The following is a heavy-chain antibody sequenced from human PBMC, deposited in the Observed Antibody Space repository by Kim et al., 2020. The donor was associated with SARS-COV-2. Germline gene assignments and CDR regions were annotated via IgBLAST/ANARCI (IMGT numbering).Heavy chain of an antibody. CDR2: IKSKTDGGTT. Sequence: GGSLRLSCAASGFTFSNAWMSWVRQAPGKGLEWVGRIKSKTDGGTTDYAAPVKGRFTISRDDSKNTLYLQMNSLKTEDPAVYYCTTPLWAPRVHYYYYGMDVWGQGTTVNVSS. V-gene: IGHV3-15*01. CDR3: TTPLWAPRVHYYYYGMDV. CDR1: GFTFSNAW. D-gene: IGHD3-10*01. J-gene: IGHJ6*02.